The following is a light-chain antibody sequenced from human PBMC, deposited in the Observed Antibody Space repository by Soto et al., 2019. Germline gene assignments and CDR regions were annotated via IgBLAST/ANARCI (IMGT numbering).Light chain of an antibody. Sequence: EIVLTQSPATLSLSPGERATLSCRASQSVSSSLAWYQQKPCQAPRLLIHDASNRATGIPARFSGSGSGTDVTLTISSLEPEDFAVYYCQQRSNWAPTFGGGTKVEIK. CDR1: QSVSSS. CDR3: QQRSNWAPT. CDR2: DAS. J-gene: IGKJ4*01. V-gene: IGKV3-11*01.